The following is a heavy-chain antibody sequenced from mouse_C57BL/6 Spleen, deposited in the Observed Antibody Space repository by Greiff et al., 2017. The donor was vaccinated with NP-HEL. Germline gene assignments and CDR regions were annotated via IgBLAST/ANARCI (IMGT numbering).Heavy chain of an antibody. D-gene: IGHD2-5*01. V-gene: IGHV1-74*01. Sequence: QVQLQQPGAELVKPGASVKVSCKASGYTFTSYWMHWVKQRPGQGLEWIGRIHPSDRDTNYNQKFKGKATLTVDKSSSTAYMQLSSLTSEDAAVYDCAPMGYSNHFDYWGQGTTRTVSS. J-gene: IGHJ2*01. CDR3: APMGYSNHFDY. CDR2: IHPSDRDT. CDR1: GYTFTSYW.